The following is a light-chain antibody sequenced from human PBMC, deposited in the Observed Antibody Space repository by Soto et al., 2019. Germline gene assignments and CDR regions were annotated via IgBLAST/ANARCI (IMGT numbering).Light chain of an antibody. CDR1: QSVSSN. CDR3: QQYGDSPLT. CDR2: GAS. V-gene: IGKV3-20*01. J-gene: IGKJ4*01. Sequence: EIVMTQSPATLSVSPGETATLSCRASQSVSSNLAWYQQIPGQAPRLLIYGASSRATGIPDRFSGSGSGTDFTLNISRLEPDDFAVYYCQQYGDSPLTFGGGTKVDIK.